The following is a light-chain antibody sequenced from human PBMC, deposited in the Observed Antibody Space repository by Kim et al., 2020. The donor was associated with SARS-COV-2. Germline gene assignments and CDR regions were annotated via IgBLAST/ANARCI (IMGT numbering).Light chain of an antibody. CDR3: QQSDTIRT. CDR2: AAS. CDR1: QGISRS. J-gene: IGKJ4*02. Sequence: SALVGERSTITCRASQGISRSLNWYQQKPGKAPKVLILAASSLQGGVPSRFSGSGSGTDFNLTINSLQPKDFATYYCQQSDTIRTFGGGTKVDIK. V-gene: IGKV1-39*01.